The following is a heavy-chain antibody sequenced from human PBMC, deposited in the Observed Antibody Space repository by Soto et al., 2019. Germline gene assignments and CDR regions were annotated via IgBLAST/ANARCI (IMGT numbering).Heavy chain of an antibody. Sequence: QVQLVQSGAEVRKPGASVKVSCKASGYTFTGYYMHWVRQAPGQGFEWMGWINPNSGGTNYAQKFQGRVTMTRDTSISTVYMELSRLRSDDTAVYYCAGNWNDGDDYFDYWGQGTLVTVSS. CDR2: INPNSGGT. CDR1: GYTFTGYY. J-gene: IGHJ4*02. V-gene: IGHV1-2*02. CDR3: AGNWNDGDDYFDY. D-gene: IGHD1-1*01.